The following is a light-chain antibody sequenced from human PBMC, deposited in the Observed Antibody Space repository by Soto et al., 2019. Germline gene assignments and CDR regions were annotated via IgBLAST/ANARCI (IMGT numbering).Light chain of an antibody. CDR3: QSYNISLSGYV. J-gene: IGLJ1*01. CDR1: SSNIGAGYE. Sequence: QSVLTQPPSVSEAPGQRVNISCTGSSSNIGAGYEAHWYQQVPGTAPKLLIYENNNRPSGVPDRFSGSKSGTSASLAITGLQAEDEAEYYCQSYNISLSGYVFGTGTKLTVL. V-gene: IGLV1-40*01. CDR2: ENN.